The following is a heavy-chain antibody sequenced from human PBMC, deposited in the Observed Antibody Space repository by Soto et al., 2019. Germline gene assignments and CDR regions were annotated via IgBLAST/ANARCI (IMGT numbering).Heavy chain of an antibody. Sequence: QVQLQESGPGLVKPSQTLSLTCTVSGGSISSGDYYWSWIRQPPGKGLEWIGYIYYSGSTYYNPSFKSRVTISVDTSKNLFSLKLSSVTAADTAVYYCARVGGFGATTIDYWGQGTLVTVSS. D-gene: IGHD3-10*01. CDR2: IYYSGST. CDR1: GGSISSGDYY. J-gene: IGHJ4*02. CDR3: ARVGGFGATTIDY. V-gene: IGHV4-30-4*01.